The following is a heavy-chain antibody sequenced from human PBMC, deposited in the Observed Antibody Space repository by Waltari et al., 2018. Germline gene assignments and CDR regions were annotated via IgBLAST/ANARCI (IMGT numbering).Heavy chain of an antibody. D-gene: IGHD2-21*01. CDR3: ARDVVDRFGGWTDY. V-gene: IGHV4-61*02. CDR1: GGSISSGSYY. Sequence: QVQLQESGPGLVKPSQTLSLTCTVSGGSISSGSYYWSWIRQPAGKGLEWIGRIYTSGSTTYNPSLKSRVTISVDTSKNQFSLKLSSVTAADTAVYYCARDVVDRFGGWTDYWGQGTLVTVSS. CDR2: IYTSGST. J-gene: IGHJ4*02.